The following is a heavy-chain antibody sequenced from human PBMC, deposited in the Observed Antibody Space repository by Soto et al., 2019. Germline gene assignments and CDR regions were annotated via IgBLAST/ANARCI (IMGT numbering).Heavy chain of an antibody. V-gene: IGHV3-23*01. CDR2: ISGSGGST. CDR1: GFTFSSYA. J-gene: IGHJ6*03. Sequence: EVQLLESGGGLVQPGGSLRLSCAASGFTFSSYAMSWVRQAPGKGLEWVSAISGSGGSTYYADSVKGRFTISRDNSKNTLYLQMNSLRAEDTAVYYCARSPTYCSSTSCYWGEDYYYYYYMDVWGKGTTVTVSS. CDR3: ARSPTYCSSTSCYWGEDYYYYYYMDV. D-gene: IGHD2-2*01.